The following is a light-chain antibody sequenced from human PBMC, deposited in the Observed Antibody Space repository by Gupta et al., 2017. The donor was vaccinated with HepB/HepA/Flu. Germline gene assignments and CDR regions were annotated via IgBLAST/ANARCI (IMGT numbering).Light chain of an antibody. CDR1: QSVNVY. V-gene: IGKV3-11*01. Sequence: EIVFTQSPATLSLSPGERATLSCRASQSVNVYLAWYQHKPGQAPRLLIFDASNRAPGIPARFRGSGSGTDFTLTIRSLEPEDFAVYYCQQRSNWPPITFGQGTRLEIK. CDR3: QQRSNWPPIT. CDR2: DAS. J-gene: IGKJ5*01.